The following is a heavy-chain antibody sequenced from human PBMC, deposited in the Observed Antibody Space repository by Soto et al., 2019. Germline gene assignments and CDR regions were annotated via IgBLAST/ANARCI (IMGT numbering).Heavy chain of an antibody. CDR1: GGSISSYY. CDR2: IYYSGST. J-gene: IGHJ4*02. D-gene: IGHD3-16*01. V-gene: IGHV4-59*01. CDR3: ARRYGGNFDY. Sequence: QVQLQESGPGLVKPSETLSLTCTVSGGSISSYYWSWIRQPPGKGLEWSGYIYYSGSTHYHPSLKSRVTISVDTSKNHFSLKLSSVTAADTAVYYCARRYGGNFDYWGQGTLVTVSS.